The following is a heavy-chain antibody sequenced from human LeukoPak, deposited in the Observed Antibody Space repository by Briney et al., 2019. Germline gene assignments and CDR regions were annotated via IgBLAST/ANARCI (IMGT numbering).Heavy chain of an antibody. V-gene: IGHV3-23*01. CDR1: GFTFSSYA. Sequence: GGSLRLSCAASGFTFSSYAMSWVRQAPGKGLEWVSAISGSGGSTYYADSVKGRFTISRDNSKNTLYLQMNSLRAEDTAVYYCAKPPANYYDSSGYYYWGQGTLVTVSS. CDR3: AKPPANYYDSSGYYY. D-gene: IGHD3-22*01. CDR2: ISGSGGST. J-gene: IGHJ4*02.